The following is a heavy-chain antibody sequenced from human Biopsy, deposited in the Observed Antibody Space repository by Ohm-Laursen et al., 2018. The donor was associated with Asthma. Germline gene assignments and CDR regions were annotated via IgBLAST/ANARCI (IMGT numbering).Heavy chain of an antibody. CDR3: ARAVDYSHYYGIDV. V-gene: IGHV1-18*01. Sequence: APVKVSCKTSGYTFNSAGITWVRQAPGQGLEWMGWISVYNGNTKVAQKLQDRVTMITDTSTSTAYMELRSLRSDDTAVYFCARAVDYSHYYGIDVWGQGTTVTVSS. J-gene: IGHJ6*02. D-gene: IGHD3-10*01. CDR1: GYTFNSAG. CDR2: ISVYNGNT.